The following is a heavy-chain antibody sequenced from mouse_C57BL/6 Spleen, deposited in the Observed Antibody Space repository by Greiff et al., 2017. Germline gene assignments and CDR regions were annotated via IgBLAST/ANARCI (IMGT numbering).Heavy chain of an antibody. CDR1: GYAFTNYL. Sequence: VQLQQSGAELVRPGTSVKVSCKASGYAFTNYLIEWVKQRPGQGLEWIGVINPGSGGTNYNEKFKGKATLTADKSSSTAYMQLSSLTSEDSAVYFCAGGLRSWFAYWGQGTLVTVSA. D-gene: IGHD2-4*01. CDR3: AGGLRSWFAY. CDR2: INPGSGGT. J-gene: IGHJ3*01. V-gene: IGHV1-54*01.